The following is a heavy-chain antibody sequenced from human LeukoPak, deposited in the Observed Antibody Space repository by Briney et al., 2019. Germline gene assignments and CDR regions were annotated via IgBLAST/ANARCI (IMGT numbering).Heavy chain of an antibody. D-gene: IGHD3-10*01. V-gene: IGHV3-7*03. CDR3: ARGAGAIDD. CDR1: GFTFSSFW. Sequence: HPGGSLRLSCAVSGFTFSSFWMTWVRQAPGKGLEWVANIKQDGREKYYVDSVKGRFTISGDNAKNSLYLEMNSLRVEDTAAYHCARGAGAIDDWGQGILVIVSS. J-gene: IGHJ4*02. CDR2: IKQDGREK.